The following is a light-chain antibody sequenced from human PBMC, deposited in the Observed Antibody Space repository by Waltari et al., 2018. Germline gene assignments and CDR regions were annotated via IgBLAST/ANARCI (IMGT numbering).Light chain of an antibody. CDR2: RAS. Sequence: DIQMTQSPSSLSASVGDRVTITCRASENANNYLNWYQQKPGQAPKLLIYRASTLQSGVPSRFSGSGSGTDYTFIISSLQSEDVATYYCQHGYGTPYSFGQGTKVEIK. CDR1: ENANNY. CDR3: QHGYGTPYS. V-gene: IGKV1-39*01. J-gene: IGKJ2*03.